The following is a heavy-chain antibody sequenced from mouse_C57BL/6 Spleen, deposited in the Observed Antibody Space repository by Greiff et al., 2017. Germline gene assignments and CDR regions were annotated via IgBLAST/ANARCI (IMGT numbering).Heavy chain of an antibody. Sequence: QVQLQPPGAELVKPGASVKLSCKASGYTFTSYWMHWVKQRPGQGLEWIGMIHPNSGSTNYNEKFKSKATLTVDKSSSTAYMQLSSLTSEDSAVYYCAKGYYYGSSFLYVDYWGQGTTLTVSS. V-gene: IGHV1-64*01. D-gene: IGHD1-1*01. CDR2: IHPNSGST. CDR3: AKGYYYGSSFLYVDY. CDR1: GYTFTSYW. J-gene: IGHJ2*01.